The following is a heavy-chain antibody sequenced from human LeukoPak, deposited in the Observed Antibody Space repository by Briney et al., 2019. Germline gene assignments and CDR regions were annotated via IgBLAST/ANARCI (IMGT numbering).Heavy chain of an antibody. Sequence: GGSLRLSCAASGFTFSSYSMNWVRQAPGKGLEWVSSISSSSSYIYYADSVKGRFTISRDNAKNSLYLQMNSLRSEDTAVYYCARDRNPQPAAKNWNYYYYYMDVWGKGTTVTVSS. V-gene: IGHV3-21*04. CDR3: ARDRNPQPAAKNWNYYYYYMDV. CDR2: ISSSSSYI. D-gene: IGHD2-2*01. CDR1: GFTFSSYS. J-gene: IGHJ6*03.